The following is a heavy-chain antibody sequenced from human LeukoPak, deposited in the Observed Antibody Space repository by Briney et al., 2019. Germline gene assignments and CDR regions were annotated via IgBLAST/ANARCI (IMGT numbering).Heavy chain of an antibody. J-gene: IGHJ4*02. CDR1: GGSISSSSYY. Sequence: PSETLSLTCTVSGGSISSSSYYWGWIRQPPGKGLEWIGSIYYSGSTYYNPSLKSRVTISVDKSKNQFSLKLSSVTAADTAVYYCARKGYTYGSFNYWGQGTLVTVSS. V-gene: IGHV4-39*07. D-gene: IGHD5-18*01. CDR2: IYYSGST. CDR3: ARKGYTYGSFNY.